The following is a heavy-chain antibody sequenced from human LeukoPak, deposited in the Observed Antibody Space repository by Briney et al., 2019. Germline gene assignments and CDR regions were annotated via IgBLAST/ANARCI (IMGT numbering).Heavy chain of an antibody. CDR3: ARDRLAVAGYYSYGMDV. D-gene: IGHD6-19*01. J-gene: IGHJ6*02. V-gene: IGHV1-18*01. CDR2: ISAYNGNT. Sequence: ASLKVCCKASGYTFTSYVISWVRQAPGQGLEWMGWISAYNGNTNYAQKLQGRVTMTTDTSTSTAYMELRSLRSDDTAVYYCARDRLAVAGYYSYGMDVWGQGTTVTVSS. CDR1: GYTFTSYV.